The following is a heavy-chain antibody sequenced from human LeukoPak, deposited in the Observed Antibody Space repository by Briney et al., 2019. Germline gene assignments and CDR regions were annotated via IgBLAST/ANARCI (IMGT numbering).Heavy chain of an antibody. V-gene: IGHV3-20*04. Sequence: GGSLRLSCAASGFTFDDYGMSWVRQAPGKGLEWVSGINWNGGSTGYADSVKGRFTISRDNAKNSLYLQMNSLRAEDTALYYCARDTLYGDYLVDRNYYYYYMDVWGKGTTVTVSS. D-gene: IGHD4-17*01. CDR1: GFTFDDYG. CDR3: ARDTLYGDYLVDRNYYYYYMDV. J-gene: IGHJ6*03. CDR2: INWNGGST.